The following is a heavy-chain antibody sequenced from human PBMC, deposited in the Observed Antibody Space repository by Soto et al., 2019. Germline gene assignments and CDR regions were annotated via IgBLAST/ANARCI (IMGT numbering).Heavy chain of an antibody. V-gene: IGHV1-69*02. D-gene: IGHD4-4*01. CDR3: AADKEETAQL. Sequence: QVQLVQSGAELKKPGSSMKVSCKTSGGSFNSFSFTWVRQAPGQGLEWVGRIIPVLGLTAYATKFQGRITVSPEQSTTTGHMGPSRRTTGGTGLLFRAADKEETAQLWGQGTLVTVSS. J-gene: IGHJ4*02. CDR1: GGSFNSFS. CDR2: IIPVLGLT.